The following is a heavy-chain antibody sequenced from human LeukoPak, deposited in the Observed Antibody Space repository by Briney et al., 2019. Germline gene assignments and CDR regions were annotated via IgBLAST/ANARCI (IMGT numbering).Heavy chain of an antibody. D-gene: IGHD4-17*01. CDR1: GGSISSGTYY. CDR3: ARRIGTTVTTYFDY. V-gene: IGHV4-61*09. J-gene: IGHJ4*02. Sequence: SQTLSLTCTVSGGSISSGTYYWSWIRQPAGKGLEWIGEIYHSGSTNYNPSLKSRVTISVDTSKNQFSLKLSSVTAADTAVYYCARRIGTTVTTYFDYWGQGTLVTVSS. CDR2: IYHSGST.